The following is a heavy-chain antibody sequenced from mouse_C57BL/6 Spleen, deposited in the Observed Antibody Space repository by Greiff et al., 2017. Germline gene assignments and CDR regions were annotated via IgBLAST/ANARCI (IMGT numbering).Heavy chain of an antibody. CDR1: GFTFSDFY. CDR2: SRNKANDYTT. D-gene: IGHD1-1*01. V-gene: IGHV7-1*01. CDR3: ARAYGSSLDYAMDY. J-gene: IGHJ4*01. Sequence: DVKLVESGGGLVQSGRSLRLSCATSGFTFSDFYMEWVRQAPGKGLEWIAASRNKANDYTTEYSASVKGRFIVSRDTSQSILYLQMNALRAEDTAIYYCARAYGSSLDYAMDYWGQGTSVTVSS.